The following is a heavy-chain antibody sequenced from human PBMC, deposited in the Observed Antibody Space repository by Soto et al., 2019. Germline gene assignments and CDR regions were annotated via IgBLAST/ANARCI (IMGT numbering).Heavy chain of an antibody. Sequence: AGGSLRLSCAASGFTFSDYYMSWIRQAPGKGLEWISHISDSATTMYYADSVKGRFTISRDNARKSLFLHMNSLRAEDTAVYYCARDTAFISSGLFDAWGQGTLVTVSS. D-gene: IGHD1-26*01. CDR1: GFTFSDYY. CDR2: ISDSATTM. CDR3: ARDTAFISSGLFDA. V-gene: IGHV3-11*01. J-gene: IGHJ5*01.